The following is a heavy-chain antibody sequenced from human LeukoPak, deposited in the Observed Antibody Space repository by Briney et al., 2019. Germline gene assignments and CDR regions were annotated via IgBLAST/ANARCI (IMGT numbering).Heavy chain of an antibody. D-gene: IGHD3-3*01. CDR1: GYTFTSYG. J-gene: IGHJ4*02. Sequence: ASVKVSCKASGYTFTSYGISWVRQTPGQGLEWMGWINAYNGNTNCAQKLQGRVTMTTDTSTSTAYMELRSLRSDDTAVYYCARDSAHYDFWSGLDYWGQGTLVTVSS. CDR2: INAYNGNT. CDR3: ARDSAHYDFWSGLDY. V-gene: IGHV1-18*01.